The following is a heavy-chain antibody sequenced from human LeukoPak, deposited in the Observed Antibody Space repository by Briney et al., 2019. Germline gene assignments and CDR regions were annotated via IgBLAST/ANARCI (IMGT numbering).Heavy chain of an antibody. V-gene: IGHV4-59*01. CDR1: GGSISSYY. CDR2: IYYSGST. J-gene: IGHJ6*02. D-gene: IGHD3-3*02. CDR3: ARGHLSDPNYYYYGMDV. Sequence: SETLSLTCTVSGGSISSYYWSWIRQPPGKGLEWIGYIYYSGSTNYNPSLKSRVTISVDTSKNQFSLKLSSVTAADTAVYYCARGHLSDPNYYYYGMDVWGQGTTVTVSS.